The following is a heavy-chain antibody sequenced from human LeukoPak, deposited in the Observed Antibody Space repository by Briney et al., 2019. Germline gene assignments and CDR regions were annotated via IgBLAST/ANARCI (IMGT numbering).Heavy chain of an antibody. D-gene: IGHD3-3*01. V-gene: IGHV3-33*01. CDR3: AREFWSGPPDY. J-gene: IGHJ4*02. CDR2: MWYDGSNK. CDR1: GFTFSSYG. Sequence: GRSLRLSCAASGFTFSSYGMHWVRQAPGKGLEWVAVMWYDGSNKYYADSVKGRFIISRDNSKNTLYLQMNSLRAEDTAVYYCAREFWSGPPDYWGQGTLVTVSS.